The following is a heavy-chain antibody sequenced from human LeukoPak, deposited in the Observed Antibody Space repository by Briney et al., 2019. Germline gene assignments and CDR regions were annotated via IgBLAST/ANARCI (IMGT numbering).Heavy chain of an antibody. CDR2: INRDSGST. V-gene: IGHV3-23*01. J-gene: IGHJ4*02. CDR3: AKEPRGSSSRLIYFDY. D-gene: IGHD6-13*01. Sequence: GGSLRLSCAASGFTFSSYEMNWVRQAPGKGLEWVSAINRDSGSTYYADSVRGRFTISRDNSKNTLYLHMSSLRAEDTAVYYCAKEPRGSSSRLIYFDYWGQGTLVTVSS. CDR1: GFTFSSYE.